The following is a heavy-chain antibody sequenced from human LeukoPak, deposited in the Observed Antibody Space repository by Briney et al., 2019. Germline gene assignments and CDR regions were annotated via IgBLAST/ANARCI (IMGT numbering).Heavy chain of an antibody. V-gene: IGHV1-69*13. Sequence: ASVEVSCKASGGTFSKYAISWVRQAPGQGLEWMGGFIRMFETSHYAQKFQGRVTITADESTSTVYMELSSLRFEDTAVYYCARGHKDYYYYYMDVWGKGTPVTVSS. J-gene: IGHJ6*03. CDR2: FIRMFETS. CDR1: GGTFSKYA. CDR3: ARGHKDYYYYYMDV.